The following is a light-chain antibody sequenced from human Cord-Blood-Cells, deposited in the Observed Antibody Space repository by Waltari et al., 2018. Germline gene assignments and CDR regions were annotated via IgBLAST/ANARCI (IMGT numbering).Light chain of an antibody. Sequence: DIQMTQSPSSLSASVGDRVTITCRASQSISSYLNWYQQKPGKAPKLLIYAASSLQSGVPSRCSGSGSVTDFTLTISSLQPADFATYYCHQSYSHFGHGTKVEIK. J-gene: IGKJ3*01. CDR2: AAS. CDR3: HQSYSH. CDR1: QSISSY. V-gene: IGKV1-39*01.